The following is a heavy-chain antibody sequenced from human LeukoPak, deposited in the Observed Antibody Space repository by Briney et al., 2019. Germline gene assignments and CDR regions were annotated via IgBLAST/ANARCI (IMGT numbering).Heavy chain of an antibody. J-gene: IGHJ5*02. CDR2: ISGSGGST. D-gene: IGHD3-10*01. Sequence: GGSLRLSCAASGFTFSSYDMSWVRQAPGKGLEWVSAISGSGGSTYYADSVKGRFTISRDNSKNTLYLQMNSLRAEDTAVYYCVKEEEDGSGRTNWFDPWGQGTLVTVSS. CDR1: GFTFSSYD. CDR3: VKEEEDGSGRTNWFDP. V-gene: IGHV3-23*01.